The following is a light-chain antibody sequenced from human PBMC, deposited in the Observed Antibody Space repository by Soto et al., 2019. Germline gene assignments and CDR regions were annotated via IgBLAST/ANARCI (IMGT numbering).Light chain of an antibody. J-gene: IGLJ3*02. CDR3: CSLTQRATWV. CDR1: NSDVGSYNF. V-gene: IGLV2-23*01. Sequence: QSALTQPASVSGSPGQSITISCTGTNSDVGSYNFVSWYQQYPGKAPKLMIYDDSKRPSGLSNRFSGSKSGNTASLTICGLHAEDEADYYCCSLTQRATWVFGGGTKVTVL. CDR2: DDS.